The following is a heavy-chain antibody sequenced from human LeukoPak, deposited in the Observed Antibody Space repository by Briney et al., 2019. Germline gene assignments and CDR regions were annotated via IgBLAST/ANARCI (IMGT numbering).Heavy chain of an antibody. Sequence: PSETLSLTCIVSGGSISSSRYYWGWIRQPPGKGLEWIGEINHSGSTNYNPSLKSRVTISVDTSKNQFSLKLSSVTAADTAVYYCARFLGWPYYYGMDVWGQGTTVTVSS. D-gene: IGHD6-19*01. CDR1: GGSISSSRYY. V-gene: IGHV4-39*07. CDR3: ARFLGWPYYYGMDV. J-gene: IGHJ6*02. CDR2: INHSGST.